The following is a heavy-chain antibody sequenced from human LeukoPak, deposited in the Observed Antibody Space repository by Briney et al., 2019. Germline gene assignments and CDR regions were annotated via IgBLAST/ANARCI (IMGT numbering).Heavy chain of an antibody. J-gene: IGHJ4*02. V-gene: IGHV3-21*01. D-gene: IGHD6-6*01. CDR1: AFTFSGYG. CDR3: ARGVVSIAARPPYFDY. Sequence: GGSLRLSCEASAFTFSGYGMSWVRQAPGKGLEWVSSISSGSSYIYYVDSVKGRFTISRDNAKNSLYLQMNSLRAEDTAVYYCARGVVSIAARPPYFDYWGQGTLVTVSS. CDR2: ISSGSSYI.